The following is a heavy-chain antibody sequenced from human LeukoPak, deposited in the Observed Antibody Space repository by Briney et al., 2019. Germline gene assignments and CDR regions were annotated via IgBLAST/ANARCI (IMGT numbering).Heavy chain of an antibody. CDR3: AREPYLYGDLGTGFDY. CDR2: INTNTGNP. CDR1: GYTFTSYA. Sequence: ASVKVSCKASGYTFTSYAMNWVRQAPGQGLEWMGWINTNTGNPTYAQGFTGRFVFSLDTSVSTAYLQISSLKAEDTAVYYCAREPYLYGDLGTGFDYWGQGTLVTVSS. J-gene: IGHJ4*02. D-gene: IGHD4-17*01. V-gene: IGHV7-4-1*02.